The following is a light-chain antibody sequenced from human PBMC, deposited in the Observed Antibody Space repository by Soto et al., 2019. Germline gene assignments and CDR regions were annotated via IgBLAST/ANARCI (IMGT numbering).Light chain of an antibody. V-gene: IGKV1-9*01. CDR2: AAS. J-gene: IGKJ5*01. CDR1: QGISSY. Sequence: DIQLTQSPSFLSASVGDRVTITCRASQGISSYLAWYQQKPGKAPKLLIYAASTLQSGVPSRFRGSGSGTEFTLTISSLQPEDFETYYCQQSYSTPITLGQGTRLEIK. CDR3: QQSYSTPIT.